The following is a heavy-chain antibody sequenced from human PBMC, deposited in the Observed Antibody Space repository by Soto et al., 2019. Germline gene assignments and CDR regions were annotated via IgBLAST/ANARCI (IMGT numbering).Heavy chain of an antibody. J-gene: IGHJ6*02. CDR3: ARDASYDRLWSGYYPSRNGRDV. Sequence: PVGSLRLSFAASGFTFSSFGMHWVRQAPGQGLEWVSLIWYDGSKKSYGDSVKGRFTISRDNPRNTVYLQMNSLRADDTAVYYCARDASYDRLWSGYYPSRNGRDVGGQENTVT. CDR2: IWYDGSKK. V-gene: IGHV3-33*01. D-gene: IGHD3-3*01. CDR1: GFTFSSFG.